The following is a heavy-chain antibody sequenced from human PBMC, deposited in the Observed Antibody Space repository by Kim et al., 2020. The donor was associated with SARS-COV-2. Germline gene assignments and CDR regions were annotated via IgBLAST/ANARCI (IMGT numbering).Heavy chain of an antibody. D-gene: IGHD3-10*01. CDR3: ARENYYGSGSFYYYYYYGMEV. CDR1: GFTFSSYA. CDR2: ISYDGSNK. V-gene: IGHV3-30*04. Sequence: GGSLRLSCAASGFTFSSYAMHWVRQAPGKGLEWVAVISYDGSNKYYADSVKGRFTISRDNSKNTLYLQMNSLRAEDTAVYYCARENYYGSGSFYYYYYYGMEVWGKGTTATVSP. J-gene: IGHJ6*04.